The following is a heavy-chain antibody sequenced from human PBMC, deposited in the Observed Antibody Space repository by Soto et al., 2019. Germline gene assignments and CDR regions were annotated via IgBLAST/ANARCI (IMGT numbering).Heavy chain of an antibody. J-gene: IGHJ4*02. CDR1: GCTFSSYA. V-gene: IGHV3-23*01. Sequence: GGSLRLSCAASGCTFSSYAMIWVRQAPGKGLEWVSAISGSGGSTYYADSVKGRFTISRDNSKNTLYLQMNSLRAEDTAVYYCAKDSSFIVVVVAATHWGQGTLVTVSS. CDR3: AKDSSFIVVVVAATH. CDR2: ISGSGGST. D-gene: IGHD2-15*01.